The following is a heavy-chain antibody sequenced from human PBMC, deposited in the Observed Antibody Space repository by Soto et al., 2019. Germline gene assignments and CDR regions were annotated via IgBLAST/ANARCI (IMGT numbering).Heavy chain of an antibody. CDR1: GGTFSSET. V-gene: IGHV1-69*02. J-gene: IGHJ5*02. CDR3: STWFDP. CDR2: IIPMVDIV. Sequence: QVQLVQSGAEVKKPGSSVRVSCKASGGTFSSETISWVRQAPGQGLEWMGRIIPMVDIVNYAQRLQGRVTITADKSTRTVYMELSSLRSEETAVYYCSTWFDPWGPGTLVTVSS.